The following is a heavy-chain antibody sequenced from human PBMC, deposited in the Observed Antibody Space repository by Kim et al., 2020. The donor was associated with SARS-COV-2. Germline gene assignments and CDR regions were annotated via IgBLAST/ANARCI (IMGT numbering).Heavy chain of an antibody. J-gene: IGHJ4*02. D-gene: IGHD6-19*01. V-gene: IGHV4-59*01. CDR3: ARDRFGGWYLVR. CDR1: GGSINNYY. Sequence: SETLSLTCTVSGGSINNYYCSWTRQPPGKGLEWIGYIYSSGSTNYNPSLKSRVTISLDTSRNQISLKLTSVTAADTAVYYCARDRFGGWYLVRWGQGALVTVSS. CDR2: IYSSGST.